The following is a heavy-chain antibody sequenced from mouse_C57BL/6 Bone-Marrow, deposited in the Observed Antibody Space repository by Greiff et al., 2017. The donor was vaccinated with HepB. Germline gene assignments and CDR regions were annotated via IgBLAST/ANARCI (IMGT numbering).Heavy chain of an antibody. V-gene: IGHV1-26*01. Sequence: EVQLQQSGPELVKPGASVKISCKASGYTFTDYYMNWVKQSHGKSLEWIGDINPNNGGTSYNQKFKGKATLTVDKSSSTAYMELRSLTSEDSAVYYCARSAWDHWGQGTTLTVSS. CDR1: GYTFTDYY. D-gene: IGHD6-1*01. J-gene: IGHJ2*01. CDR3: ARSAWDH. CDR2: INPNNGGT.